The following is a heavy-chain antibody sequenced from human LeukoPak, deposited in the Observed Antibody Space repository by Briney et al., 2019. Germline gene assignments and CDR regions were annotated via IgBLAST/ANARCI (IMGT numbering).Heavy chain of an antibody. CDR1: GGSISSYY. CDR3: AREAPPYYYGMDV. CDR2: IYYSGST. V-gene: IGHV4-59*01. Sequence: SETLSLTCTVSGGSISSYYWSWIRQPPGKGLEWIGYIYYSGSTNDNPSLKSRVAISIDTSKNHFSLKLSSVTAADTAVYYCAREAPPYYYGMDVWGQGTTVTVSS. J-gene: IGHJ6*02.